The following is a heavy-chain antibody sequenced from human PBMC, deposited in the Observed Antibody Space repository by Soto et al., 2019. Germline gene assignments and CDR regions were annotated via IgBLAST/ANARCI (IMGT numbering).Heavy chain of an antibody. CDR1: GGSIDNSHSF. D-gene: IGHD6-19*01. Sequence: TSETLSLTCDVSGGSIDNSHSFWGWIRQPPGKGLEFIGSVYYSGGAYYNPSLQGRVTMTTDTSTSTAYMELRSLRSDDTAVYYCARGWVSGWFLNWFDPWGQGTLVTVSS. V-gene: IGHV4-39*02. J-gene: IGHJ5*02. CDR2: VYYSGGA. CDR3: ARGWVSGWFLNWFDP.